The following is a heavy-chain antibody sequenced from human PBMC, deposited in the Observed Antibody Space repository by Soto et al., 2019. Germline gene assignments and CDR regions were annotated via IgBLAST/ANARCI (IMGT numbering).Heavy chain of an antibody. CDR1: GLTLNSYS. J-gene: IGHJ4*02. Sequence: GWTLRLSCSASGLTLNSYSMNWVRQAPGKGLEWVSSISSSSSYIYYADSVKGRFTISRDNAKNSLYLQMNSLRGEDTALYYCFRATYSRSYYFDSRGQGPLFIVAS. D-gene: IGHD6-6*01. CDR2: ISSSSSYI. CDR3: FRATYSRSYYFDS. V-gene: IGHV3-21*01.